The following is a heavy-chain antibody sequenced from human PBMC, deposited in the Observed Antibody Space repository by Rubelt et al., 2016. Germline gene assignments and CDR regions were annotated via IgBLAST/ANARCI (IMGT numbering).Heavy chain of an antibody. D-gene: IGHD6-19*01. CDR3: ARAQYSSGWTG. CDR2: ISSSGSTI. CDR1: GFTFSLYN. Sequence: EVQLVESGGGLVQPGGSLRLSCAASGFTFSLYNMNWVRQAPGEGLEWVSYISSSGSTIYYADSVRGRFTVSRDTAKSSLFLLMSSLRDEDTAGYYCARAQYSSGWTGWGQGTLVTVSS. J-gene: IGHJ1*01. V-gene: IGHV3-48*02.